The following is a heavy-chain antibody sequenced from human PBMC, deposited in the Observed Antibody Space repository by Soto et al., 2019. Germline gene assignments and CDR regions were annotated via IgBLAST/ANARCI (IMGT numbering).Heavy chain of an antibody. Sequence: GGSLRLSCAASGFTFSSYGMHWVRQAPGKGLEWVAVISYDGSNKYYADSVKGRFTISRDNSKNTLYLQMNSLRAEDTAVYYCAKDLGATVTTYSLDYWGQGTLVTVSS. J-gene: IGHJ4*02. V-gene: IGHV3-30*18. CDR1: GFTFSSYG. CDR2: ISYDGSNK. D-gene: IGHD4-17*01. CDR3: AKDLGATVTTYSLDY.